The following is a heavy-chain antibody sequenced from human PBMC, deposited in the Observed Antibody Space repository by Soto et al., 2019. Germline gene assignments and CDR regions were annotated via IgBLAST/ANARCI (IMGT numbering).Heavy chain of an antibody. Sequence: GGSLRLSCAASGFTFSSYAMSWVRQAQGKGLEWVSAISGSGGSTYYADSVKGRFTISRDNSKNTLYLQMNSLRAEDTAVNYCAKDLPRGGYYDYIWGSYRSDAFDIWGQGTMVTVSS. CDR1: GFTFSSYA. J-gene: IGHJ3*02. CDR3: AKDLPRGGYYDYIWGSYRSDAFDI. D-gene: IGHD3-16*02. V-gene: IGHV3-23*01. CDR2: ISGSGGST.